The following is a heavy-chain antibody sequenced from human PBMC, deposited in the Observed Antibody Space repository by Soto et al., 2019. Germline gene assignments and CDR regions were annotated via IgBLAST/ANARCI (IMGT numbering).Heavy chain of an antibody. CDR1: GFHFSSSA. V-gene: IGHV3-23*01. CDR3: AKDPLAAPWPYGFDY. CDR2: ISGSGSST. D-gene: IGHD6-6*01. J-gene: IGHJ4*02. Sequence: GGSLRLSCAASGFHFSSSALSWVRQAPGKGLEWVSAISGSGSSTYYADSVKGRVTISRDNSKNTQYLQMNSMRAEDAALYYCAKDPLAAPWPYGFDYWGQGTLVTVSS.